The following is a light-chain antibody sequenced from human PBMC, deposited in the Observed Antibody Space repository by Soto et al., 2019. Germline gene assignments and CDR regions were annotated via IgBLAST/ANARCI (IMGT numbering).Light chain of an antibody. Sequence: HPVLTQSPSASASLGASVKLTCTLSSGHSSYAIAWHQQQPEKGPRYLMNLNSDGSHSKGDGVPDRFSGSSSGAERYLTISSLQSEDEADYYCQTWGTGSQGVFGGGTQLTVL. J-gene: IGLJ3*02. V-gene: IGLV4-69*01. CDR3: QTWGTGSQGV. CDR1: SGHSSYA. CDR2: LNSDGSH.